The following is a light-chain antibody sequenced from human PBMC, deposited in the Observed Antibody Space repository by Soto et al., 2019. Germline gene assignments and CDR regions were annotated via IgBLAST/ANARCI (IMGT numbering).Light chain of an antibody. V-gene: IGKV3-20*01. CDR3: QQYGGSPTWT. Sequence: VVLTQSPATLSLSPGERATLSCGTSLSVSVCLDWYQQKPGQAPRLLVYGASNRATGIPDRFSGSGSGTDFTLIINRLEPQDVAIYYCQQYGGSPTWTFGQGTKVDIK. J-gene: IGKJ1*01. CDR2: GAS. CDR1: LSVSVC.